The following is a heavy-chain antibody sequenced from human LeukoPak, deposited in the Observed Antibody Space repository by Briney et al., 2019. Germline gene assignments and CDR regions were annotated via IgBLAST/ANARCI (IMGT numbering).Heavy chain of an antibody. Sequence: SETLSLTCTVSGGSISSSYYYWGWIRQPPGKGLEWIGSIYYSGSTNYNPSLKSRVTISVDTSKNQFSLKLSSVTAADTAVYYCARAIGVADYWGQGTLVTVSS. V-gene: IGHV4-39*07. CDR1: GGSISSSYYY. J-gene: IGHJ4*02. CDR2: IYYSGST. CDR3: ARAIGVADY. D-gene: IGHD3-3*01.